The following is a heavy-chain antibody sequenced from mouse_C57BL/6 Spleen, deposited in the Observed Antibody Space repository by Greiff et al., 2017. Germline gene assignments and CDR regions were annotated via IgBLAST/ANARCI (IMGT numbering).Heavy chain of an antibody. CDR2: IDPSDSYT. Sequence: QVQLQQPGAELVKPGASVKLSCKASGYTFTSYWMQWVKQRPGQGLEWIGEIDPSDSYTNYNQKFKGKATLTVDTSSSTAYMQLSSLTSEDSAVYDCARKDYSNYWYFDVWGTGTTVTVSS. V-gene: IGHV1-50*01. CDR1: GYTFTSYW. CDR3: ARKDYSNYWYFDV. J-gene: IGHJ1*03. D-gene: IGHD2-5*01.